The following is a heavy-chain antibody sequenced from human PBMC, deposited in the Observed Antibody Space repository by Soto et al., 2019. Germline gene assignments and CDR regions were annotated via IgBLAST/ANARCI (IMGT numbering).Heavy chain of an antibody. CDR2: IIPILGIA. J-gene: IGHJ4*02. V-gene: IGHV1-69*02. CDR1: GGTFSSYT. D-gene: IGHD2-2*01. Sequence: QVQLVQSGAEVKKPGSSVKVSCKASGGTFSSYTISWVRQAPGQGLEWMGRIIPILGIANYAQKFQGRVTITADKSTSTAYMELSSLRSEDTAVSYCAKSYCSSTSCLDYWGQGTLVTVSS. CDR3: AKSYCSSTSCLDY.